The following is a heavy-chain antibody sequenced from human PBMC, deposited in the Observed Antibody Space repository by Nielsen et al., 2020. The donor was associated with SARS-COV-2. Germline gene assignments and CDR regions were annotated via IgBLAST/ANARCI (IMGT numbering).Heavy chain of an antibody. CDR3: ARDGRIGYGVYLDY. CDR2: VSGDVAHTT. Sequence: GESLKISCAASGFTFSNYAMIWVRQAAGKGLEWVSAVSGDVAHTTYYADSVKGRFTISRDNSKNTLYLQMNGLRAEDTAIYYCARDGRIGYGVYLDYWGQGTPVTVSS. V-gene: IGHV3-23*01. J-gene: IGHJ4*02. D-gene: IGHD5-12*01. CDR1: GFTFSNYA.